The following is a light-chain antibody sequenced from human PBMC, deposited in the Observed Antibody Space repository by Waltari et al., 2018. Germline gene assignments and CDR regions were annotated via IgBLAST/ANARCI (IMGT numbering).Light chain of an antibody. CDR2: AVS. V-gene: IGKV1-39*01. CDR1: QTLRSD. Sequence: DIPMTQSPSALSASVGDRVTISSRASQTLRSDLNWYQQKPGTAPKVLIYAVSNLQSGVPSRFSGSGSGTDFTLTISSLQPEDSATYYCQQSSTWTFGQGTKVEIK. CDR3: QQSSTWT. J-gene: IGKJ1*01.